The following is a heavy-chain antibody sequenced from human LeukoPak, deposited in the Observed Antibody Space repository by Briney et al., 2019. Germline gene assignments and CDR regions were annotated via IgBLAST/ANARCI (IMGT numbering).Heavy chain of an antibody. J-gene: IGHJ5*02. CDR3: ARTVPAATPAWFDP. V-gene: IGHV4-34*01. CDR1: GGSFSGYY. CDR2: INHSGST. Sequence: PSETLSLTCAVYGGSFSGYYWSWIRQPPGKGLEWIEEINHSGSTNYNPSLKSRVTISVDTSKNQFSLKLSSVTAADTAVYYCARTVPAATPAWFDPWGQGTLVTVSS. D-gene: IGHD2-2*01.